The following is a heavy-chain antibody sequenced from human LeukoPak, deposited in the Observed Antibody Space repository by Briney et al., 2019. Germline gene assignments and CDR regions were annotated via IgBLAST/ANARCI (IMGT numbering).Heavy chain of an antibody. D-gene: IGHD1-26*01. CDR2: IYRGGGT. V-gene: IGHV3-53*01. CDR3: ETGATPDV. Sequence: GGSLRLSCAASGFTVSSNYMSWVRQAPGKGLEWVAIIYRGGGTSYANSVRARFTISRDNSKNTLYLQMTSLRAEDTAVYYCETGATPDVWGKGTTVTVSS. CDR1: GFTVSSNY. J-gene: IGHJ6*04.